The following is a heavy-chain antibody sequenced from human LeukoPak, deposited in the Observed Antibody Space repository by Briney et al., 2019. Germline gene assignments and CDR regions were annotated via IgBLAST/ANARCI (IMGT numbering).Heavy chain of an antibody. Sequence: SETLSLTCAVSGYSISSGYYWGWIRQPPGKGLEWIRNIYQTGSTYYNPSLKSRVTISLDTSKNQFSLKLSSVTAADTAVYYCARTWTPGGDAFDIWGQGTMVIVSS. J-gene: IGHJ3*02. V-gene: IGHV4-38-2*01. D-gene: IGHD3/OR15-3a*01. CDR3: ARTWTPGGDAFDI. CDR1: GYSISSGYY. CDR2: IYQTGST.